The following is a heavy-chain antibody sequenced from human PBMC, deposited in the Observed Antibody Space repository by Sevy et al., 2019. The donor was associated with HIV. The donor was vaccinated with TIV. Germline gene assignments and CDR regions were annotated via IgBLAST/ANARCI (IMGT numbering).Heavy chain of an antibody. CDR3: ARHWTIAAAATDAFDI. Sequence: GGSLRLSCAASGLTFSSYWMSWVRQAPGKGLEWVADIKQDGSEKYYVDSVKGRFTISRDNAKNSLYLQMNSLRAEDTAVYYCARHWTIAAAATDAFDIWGQGTMVTVSS. CDR1: GLTFSSYW. J-gene: IGHJ3*02. D-gene: IGHD6-13*01. CDR2: IKQDGSEK. V-gene: IGHV3-7*03.